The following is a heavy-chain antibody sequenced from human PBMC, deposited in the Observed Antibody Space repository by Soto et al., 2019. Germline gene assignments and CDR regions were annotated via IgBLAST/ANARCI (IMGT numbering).Heavy chain of an antibody. J-gene: IGHJ6*02. CDR2: IYSGGST. Sequence: PGGSLRLSCAASGFTVSSNYMSWVRQAPGKGLEWVSVIYSGGSTYYADSVKGRFTISRDNSKNTLYLQMNSLGAEDTAVYYCAKVRGAGGSKAYYYYGMDVWGQGTTVTVSS. CDR3: AKVRGAGGSKAYYYYGMDV. D-gene: IGHD3-10*01. V-gene: IGHV3-53*01. CDR1: GFTVSSNY.